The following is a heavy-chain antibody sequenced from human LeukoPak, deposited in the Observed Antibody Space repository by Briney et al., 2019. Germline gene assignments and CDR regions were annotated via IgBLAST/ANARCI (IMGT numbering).Heavy chain of an antibody. J-gene: IGHJ4*02. D-gene: IGHD5-18*01. CDR2: ISSSGSYI. Sequence: PGGSLRLSCAASGFTFSTYSMNWVRQPPGKGLEWVSSISSSGSYIYYADSVKGRFTISRDNAKNSLYLQMNSLRAEDTAVYYCARDLGGYSYGSHFDYWGQGTLVTVSS. V-gene: IGHV3-21*01. CDR1: GFTFSTYS. CDR3: ARDLGGYSYGSHFDY.